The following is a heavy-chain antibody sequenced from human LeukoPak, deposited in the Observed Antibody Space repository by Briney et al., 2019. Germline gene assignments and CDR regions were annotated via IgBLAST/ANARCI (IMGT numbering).Heavy chain of an antibody. J-gene: IGHJ4*02. D-gene: IGHD3-16*01. CDR3: ARDLGESQYYFDY. V-gene: IGHV1-46*01. CDR2: INPSGGST. CDR1: GYTFTSYY. Sequence: ASVKLSCKASGYTFTSYYMHWVRQAPGQGLEWMGIINPSGGSTSYAQKIQGRVTLTRDLSTSTVYMELSSLRSEDTAVYYCARDLGESQYYFDYWVQGTLVSVSS.